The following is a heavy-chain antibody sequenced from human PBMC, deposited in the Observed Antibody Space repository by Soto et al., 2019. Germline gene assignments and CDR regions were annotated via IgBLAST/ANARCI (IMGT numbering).Heavy chain of an antibody. CDR3: ARVIGGLYYFDY. D-gene: IGHD3-16*01. V-gene: IGHV1-18*01. J-gene: IGHJ4*02. CDR1: GYSFTSYG. Sequence: GASVKVSCKASGYSFTSYGISWVRQAPGQGLEWMGWISAYNGNTNYAQKLQGRVTMTRDTSASTAYMELSSLRSEDTAVYYCARVIGGLYYFDYWGQGTLVPVSS. CDR2: ISAYNGNT.